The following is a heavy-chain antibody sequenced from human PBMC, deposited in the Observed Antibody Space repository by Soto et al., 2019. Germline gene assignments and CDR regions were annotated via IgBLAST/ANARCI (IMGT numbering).Heavy chain of an antibody. Sequence: QVQLVQSGAEVKKPGSSVKVSCKTSGVSFNNNGIGWVRQAPGHGLEWMGGVSPPFRTSNYAGKFQGRISITADASTGTVNMELSSLTSEDTAQYYCARVLYYGSGSYSPYGMDVWGQGTTVTVSS. CDR3: ARVLYYGSGSYSPYGMDV. V-gene: IGHV1-69*01. J-gene: IGHJ6*02. CDR2: VSPPFRTS. D-gene: IGHD3-10*01. CDR1: GVSFNNNG.